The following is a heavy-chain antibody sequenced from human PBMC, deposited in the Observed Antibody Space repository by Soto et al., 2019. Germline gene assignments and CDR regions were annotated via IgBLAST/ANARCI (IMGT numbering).Heavy chain of an antibody. V-gene: IGHV3-23*01. CDR2: ISGSGGST. J-gene: IGHJ3*02. Sequence: GGSLRLSCAASGFTFSSYAMSWVRQAPGKGLEWVSAISGSGGSTYYADSVKGRFTISRDNSKNTLYLQMNSLRAEDTAVYYCAKVIVVVPAAMLNWNYGAFDIWGQGTMVTVSS. CDR1: GFTFSSYA. CDR3: AKVIVVVPAAMLNWNYGAFDI. D-gene: IGHD2-2*01.